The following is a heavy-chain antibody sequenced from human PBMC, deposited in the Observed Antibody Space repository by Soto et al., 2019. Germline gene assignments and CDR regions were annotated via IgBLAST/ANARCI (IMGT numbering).Heavy chain of an antibody. J-gene: IGHJ4*02. D-gene: IGHD6-19*01. CDR2: ISCESGGT. CDR3: VTSRVSIAVAGETEYYFDY. Sequence: VASVKVSCKASGYTFTGHYIHWVRQAPEQGPEWMGEISCESGGTKYAQKFQGWVTMTRDTSISTAYMELSRLRSDDTAVYYCVTSRVSIAVAGETEYYFDYWGQGTLVTVSS. V-gene: IGHV1-2*04. CDR1: GYTFTGHY.